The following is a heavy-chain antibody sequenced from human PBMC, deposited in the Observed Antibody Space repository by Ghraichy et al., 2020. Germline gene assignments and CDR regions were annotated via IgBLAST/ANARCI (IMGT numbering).Heavy chain of an antibody. D-gene: IGHD3-16*01. CDR2: ISGSGGST. J-gene: IGHJ3*02. Sequence: ETLSLTCAASGFTFSSYAMSWVRQAPGQGLEWVSAISGSGGSTYYADSVKGRFTISRDNSKNTLYLQMNSLRAEDTAVYYCAKDSYLAFDIWGQGTMVTVSS. V-gene: IGHV3-23*01. CDR1: GFTFSSYA. CDR3: AKDSYLAFDI.